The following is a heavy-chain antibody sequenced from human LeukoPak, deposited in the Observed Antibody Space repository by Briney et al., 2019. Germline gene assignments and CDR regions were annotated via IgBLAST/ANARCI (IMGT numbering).Heavy chain of an antibody. CDR3: ARVPSPYSSSDYFDY. D-gene: IGHD6-6*01. Sequence: ASVKVSCKASGYTFTGYYMHWVRQAPGQGLEWMGWINPNSGGTNYAQKFQGRVTMTRDTSISTAYMELGRLRSDDTAVYYCARVPSPYSSSDYFDYWGQGTLVTVSS. V-gene: IGHV1-2*02. CDR2: INPNSGGT. CDR1: GYTFTGYY. J-gene: IGHJ4*02.